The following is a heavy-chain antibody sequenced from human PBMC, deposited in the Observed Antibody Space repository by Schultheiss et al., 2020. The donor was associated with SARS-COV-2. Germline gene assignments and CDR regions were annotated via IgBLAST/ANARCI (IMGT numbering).Heavy chain of an antibody. Sequence: GGSLRLSCAASGFTFSSYSMNWVRQAPGKGLEWVSSISSSSSYIYYADSVKGRFTISRDNAKNSLYLQVNSLRAEDTAVYYCARDGVPASSAVRRYGMDVWGQGTTVTVSS. CDR3: ARDGVPASSAVRRYGMDV. D-gene: IGHD1-26*01. J-gene: IGHJ6*02. CDR2: ISSSSSYI. V-gene: IGHV3-21*01. CDR1: GFTFSSYS.